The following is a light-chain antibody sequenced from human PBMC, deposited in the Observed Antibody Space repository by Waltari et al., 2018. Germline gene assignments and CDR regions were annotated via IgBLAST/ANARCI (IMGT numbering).Light chain of an antibody. J-gene: IGKJ4*01. CDR3: QQYNNWPPLT. CDR1: QSVSSN. V-gene: IGKV3-15*01. CDR2: GAS. Sequence: EIVMKTSPATLSVSPGERPTPSCRASQSVSSNLAWYQQKPGQAPRLLIYGASTRATGIPARFSGSGSGTEFTLTISSMQSEDFAVYYCQQYNNWPPLTFGGGTKVEIK.